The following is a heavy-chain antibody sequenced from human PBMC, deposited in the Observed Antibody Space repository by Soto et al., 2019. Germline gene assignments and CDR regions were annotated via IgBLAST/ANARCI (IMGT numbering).Heavy chain of an antibody. Sequence: GGSLRLSCAASGFTVSIYAMSWVRQAPGKGLEWVSSISGSGDSAYYADSVKGRFTISRDNSKNTLYLQINSLRADDTAVYYCAKERSDHRITAAAIDYWGQGARVTVSS. V-gene: IGHV3-23*01. CDR1: GFTVSIYA. CDR3: AKERSDHRITAAAIDY. CDR2: ISGSGDSA. J-gene: IGHJ4*02. D-gene: IGHD6-25*01.